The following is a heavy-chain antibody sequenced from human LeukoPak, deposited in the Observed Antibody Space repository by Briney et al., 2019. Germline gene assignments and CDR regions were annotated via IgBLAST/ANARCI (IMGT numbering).Heavy chain of an antibody. CDR3: AELGITMIGGV. J-gene: IGHJ6*04. CDR2: ISGSGGSP. D-gene: IGHD3-10*02. Sequence: GGSLRLSCAASGFTFSSSAMSWVRQAPGKGLEWVSSISGSGGSPYYADSVKGRFTISRDNAKNSLYLQMNSLRAEDTAVYYCAELGITMIGGVWGKGTTVTISS. CDR1: GFTFSSSA. V-gene: IGHV3-23*01.